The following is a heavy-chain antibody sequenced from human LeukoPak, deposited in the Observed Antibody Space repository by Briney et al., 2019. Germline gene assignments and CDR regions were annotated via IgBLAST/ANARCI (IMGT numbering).Heavy chain of an antibody. CDR2: INYSGST. CDR1: GVSISNYY. CDR3: ARPIGSKNAFDV. D-gene: IGHD4-11*01. Sequence: PSETLSLTCTVSGVSISNYYWTWMRQSPGKGLEWIGYINYSGSTSYNPSLKSRVSMSVDTSKNQFSLNLNSVTAADAAVYYCARPIGSKNAFDVWGQGTMVTVSS. V-gene: IGHV4-59*08. J-gene: IGHJ3*01.